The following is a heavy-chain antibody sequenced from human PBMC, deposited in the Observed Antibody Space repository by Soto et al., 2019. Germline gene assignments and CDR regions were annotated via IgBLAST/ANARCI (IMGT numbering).Heavy chain of an antibody. CDR1: GFTFSSYA. J-gene: IGHJ3*02. V-gene: IGHV3-23*01. Sequence: GGSLRLSCAASGFTFSSYAMSWVRQAPGKGLEWVSAISGSGGSTYYADSVKGRFTISRDNSKNTLYLQMNSLRAEDKAVYYCAKALSYYDFWSGYRGGEQHDAFDIWGQGTMVTVSS. D-gene: IGHD3-3*01. CDR3: AKALSYYDFWSGYRGGEQHDAFDI. CDR2: ISGSGGST.